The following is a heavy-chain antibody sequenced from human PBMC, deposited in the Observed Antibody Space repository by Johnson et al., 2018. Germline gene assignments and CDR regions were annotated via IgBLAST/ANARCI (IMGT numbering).Heavy chain of an antibody. CDR3: AKYSGPGNGIDAFDI. V-gene: IGHV3-66*01. Sequence: VQLQESGGGLVQPGGSLRLSCAASGFTVSSNYMSWVRQAPGKGLEWVSVIYSGGSTYYADSVKDRFTISRDKSKNTLYLQMNSLRAEDTAVDYCAKYSGPGNGIDAFDIWGQGTMVSVSS. CDR2: IYSGGST. D-gene: IGHD1-1*01. CDR1: GFTVSSNY. J-gene: IGHJ3*02.